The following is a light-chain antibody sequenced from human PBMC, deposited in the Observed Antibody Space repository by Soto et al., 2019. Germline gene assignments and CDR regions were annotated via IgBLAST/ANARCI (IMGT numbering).Light chain of an antibody. J-gene: IGLJ1*01. CDR1: SSDIGGCNC. Sequence: QPVLTQPASVSGSPGQSITISCTGTSSDIGGCNCVSWYQQHPGKAPKLMIYEVNNRPSGVSNRFSGSKSGNTASLTISGLQAEDEADYYCSSFTISSTYVFGTGTKLTVL. CDR2: EVN. V-gene: IGLV2-14*01. CDR3: SSFTISSTYV.